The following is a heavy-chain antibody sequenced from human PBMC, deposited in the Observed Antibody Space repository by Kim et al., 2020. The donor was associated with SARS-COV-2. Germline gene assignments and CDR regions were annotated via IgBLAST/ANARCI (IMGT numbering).Heavy chain of an antibody. CDR3: ARRASITMIVVVYNWFDP. D-gene: IGHD3-22*01. V-gene: IGHV1-2*02. CDR2: INPNSGGT. CDR1: GYTFTGYY. J-gene: IGHJ5*02. Sequence: ASVKVSCKASGYTFTGYYMHWVRLAPGQGLEWMGWINPNSGGTNYAQKFQGRVTMTRDTSISTAYMELSRLRSDDTAVYYCARRASITMIVVVYNWFDPWGQGTLVTVSS.